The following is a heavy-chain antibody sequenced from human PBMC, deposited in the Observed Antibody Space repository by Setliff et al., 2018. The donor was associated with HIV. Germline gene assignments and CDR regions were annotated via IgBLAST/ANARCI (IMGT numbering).Heavy chain of an antibody. CDR3: ATDPGYSSTWYSESFQH. CDR2: IISMFGTA. D-gene: IGHD6-13*01. J-gene: IGHJ1*01. CDR1: GGTFSRDA. Sequence: SVKVSCKASGGTFSRDAISWVRQAPGQGLEWMGGIISMFGTANYAQKFQGRVTITADESTNTAYMELSSLRSDDTAMYYCATDPGYSSTWYSESFQHWGQGTVVTVSS. V-gene: IGHV1-69*13.